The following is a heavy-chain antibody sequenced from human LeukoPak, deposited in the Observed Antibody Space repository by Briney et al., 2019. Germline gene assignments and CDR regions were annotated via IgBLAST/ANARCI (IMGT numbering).Heavy chain of an antibody. CDR3: ARALTTVTVMAQYNWLDP. Sequence: GGSLRLSCAASGFTFSSYAMYWVRQAPGKGLEWVANIKRDGSEKYYVDSVKGRFTISRDNAKNSLYLQMNSLRAEDTAVYYCARALTTVTVMAQYNWLDPWGQGTLVTVSS. CDR1: GFTFSSYA. V-gene: IGHV3-7*01. CDR2: IKRDGSEK. J-gene: IGHJ5*02. D-gene: IGHD4-11*01.